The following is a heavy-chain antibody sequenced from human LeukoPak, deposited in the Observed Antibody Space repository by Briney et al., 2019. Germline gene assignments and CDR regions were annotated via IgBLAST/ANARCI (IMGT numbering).Heavy chain of an antibody. CDR1: GYTFTGYY. J-gene: IGHJ4*02. D-gene: IGHD7-27*01. V-gene: IGHV1-69*13. CDR2: IIPIFGTA. CDR3: ANGVTGDRGY. Sequence: SVKVSCKASGYTFTGYYMHWVRQAPGQGLEWMGGIIPIFGTANYAQKFQGRVTITADESTSTAYMELSSLRSEDTAVYYCANGVTGDRGYWGQGTLVTVSS.